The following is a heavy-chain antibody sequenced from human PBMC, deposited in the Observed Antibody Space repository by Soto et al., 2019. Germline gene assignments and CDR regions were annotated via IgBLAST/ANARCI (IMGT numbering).Heavy chain of an antibody. J-gene: IGHJ5*02. CDR3: AISAVVREGGWFDP. CDR2: NSGSGGIT. Sequence: EVQLLESGGGLVQPGGSLRLSCAASGFTFSSYAMSWVRQAPGKGLEWVSDNSGSGGITYYADSVKGRLTISGDNSKNTLCLQRYGVRAEDTAVYYCAISAVVREGGWFDPWGQGTLVTVSS. V-gene: IGHV3-23*01. CDR1: GFTFSSYA. D-gene: IGHD3-10*01.